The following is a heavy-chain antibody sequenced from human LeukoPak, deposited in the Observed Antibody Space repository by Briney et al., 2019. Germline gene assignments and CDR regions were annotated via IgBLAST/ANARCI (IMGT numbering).Heavy chain of an antibody. CDR1: GFTFSSYG. J-gene: IGHJ6*03. Sequence: GGSLRLSCAASGFTFSSYGMHWVRQAPGKGLEWVAFIRYDGSNKYYADSVKGRFTISRDNSKNTLYLQMNSLRAEDTAVYYCHSSSWNYYYYYYMDVWGKGTTVTISS. CDR3: HSSSWNYYYYYYMDV. D-gene: IGHD6-13*01. CDR2: IRYDGSNK. V-gene: IGHV3-30*02.